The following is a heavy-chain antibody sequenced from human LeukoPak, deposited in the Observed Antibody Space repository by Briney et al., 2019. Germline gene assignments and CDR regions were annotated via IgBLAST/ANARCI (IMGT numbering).Heavy chain of an antibody. CDR1: GGSISSGDYY. CDR3: ASNMVRGGWFDP. D-gene: IGHD3-10*01. CDR2: IYYSGST. V-gene: IGHV4-30-4*01. Sequence: SETLSLTCTVSGGSISSGDYYWRWIRQPPGKGLEWIGYIYYSGSTYYNPSLKSRVTISVDTSKNQFSLKLSSVTAADTAVYYCASNMVRGGWFDPWGQGTLVTVSS. J-gene: IGHJ5*02.